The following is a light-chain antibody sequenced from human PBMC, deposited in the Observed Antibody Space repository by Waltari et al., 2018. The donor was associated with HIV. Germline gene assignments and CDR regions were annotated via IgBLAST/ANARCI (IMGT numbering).Light chain of an antibody. CDR2: GAS. V-gene: IGKV3-20*01. CDR1: QSVSSN. J-gene: IGKJ2*01. Sequence: EIVMTQSPVTLSVSPGERATLSCRASQSVSSNLAWYQQKPGQAPRLLIYGASARATGIPARLSGSGSGTDFTLTISRLEPEDFAVYYCQQYGSSPPYTFGQGTKLEIK. CDR3: QQYGSSPPYT.